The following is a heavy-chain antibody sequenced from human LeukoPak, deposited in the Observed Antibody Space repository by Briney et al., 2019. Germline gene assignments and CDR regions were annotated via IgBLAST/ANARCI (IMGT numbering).Heavy chain of an antibody. D-gene: IGHD6-19*01. CDR3: ARVGSSGWFDY. CDR1: GASISSYY. Sequence: SETLSLTCIVSGASISSYYWTWIRQPPGKGLEWIGYIYYSGGTNYNPSLKSRVTMSVDTSKNQFSLKLSSVTAADTAVYYCARVGSSGWFDYWGQGTLVTVSS. J-gene: IGHJ4*02. V-gene: IGHV4-59*12. CDR2: IYYSGGT.